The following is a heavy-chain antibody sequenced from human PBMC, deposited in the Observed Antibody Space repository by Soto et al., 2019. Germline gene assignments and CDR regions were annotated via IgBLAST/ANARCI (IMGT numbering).Heavy chain of an antibody. D-gene: IGHD6-19*01. V-gene: IGHV3-23*01. Sequence: GSLRLSFAASGFTFSSYAMSWVRQAPGKGLEGVSSISGSGGSTYYGDSVKVRFTMSIDNSKNTLYLQMNSLRAEDTAVYYCPKGSHSVWYSIGRAYFYXCRQGTLVPISX. CDR2: ISGSGGST. CDR3: PKGSHSVWYSIGRAYFYX. CDR1: GFTFSSYA. J-gene: IGHJ4*02.